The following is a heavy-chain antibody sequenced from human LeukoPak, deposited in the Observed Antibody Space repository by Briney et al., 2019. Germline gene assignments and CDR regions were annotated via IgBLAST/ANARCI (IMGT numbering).Heavy chain of an antibody. CDR3: ARDDSSSWYGYFDY. CDR2: IIPISGTA. Sequence: SVKVSRKASGGTFSNYAISWVRQAPGQGLEWMGGIIPISGTANYAQKLQDRVTITADESTSTAYMELSSLRSEDTAVYYCARDDSSSWYGYFDYWGQGTLVTVSS. D-gene: IGHD6-13*01. V-gene: IGHV1-69*01. J-gene: IGHJ4*02. CDR1: GGTFSNYA.